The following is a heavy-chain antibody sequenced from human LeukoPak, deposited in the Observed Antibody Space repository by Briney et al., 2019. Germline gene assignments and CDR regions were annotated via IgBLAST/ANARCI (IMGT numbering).Heavy chain of an antibody. D-gene: IGHD2-15*01. Sequence: GGSLRRSCAASGFTFSSYAMNWVRQAPGKGLEWVSYISSSGSTKYYADSVKGRFTISRDNAKNSLYLQMNSLRAEDTAVYYCARIFSGGPTGHSFDIWGQGTMVTVSS. V-gene: IGHV3-48*03. CDR2: ISSSGSTK. CDR3: ARIFSGGPTGHSFDI. CDR1: GFTFSSYA. J-gene: IGHJ3*02.